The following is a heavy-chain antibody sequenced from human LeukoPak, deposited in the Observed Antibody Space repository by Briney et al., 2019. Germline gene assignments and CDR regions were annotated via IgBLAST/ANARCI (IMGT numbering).Heavy chain of an antibody. Sequence: PGGSLRLSCAASGFTFSNYGMHWVRQAPGKGLEWVAFISYDGSNKCYADSVKGRFTISRDNSKNTVSLQMNSLRAEDTAVYYCAKKAFDSGSYHWFDPWGQGTLVTVSS. D-gene: IGHD3-10*01. CDR1: GFTFSNYG. CDR3: AKKAFDSGSYHWFDP. V-gene: IGHV3-30*18. J-gene: IGHJ5*02. CDR2: ISYDGSNK.